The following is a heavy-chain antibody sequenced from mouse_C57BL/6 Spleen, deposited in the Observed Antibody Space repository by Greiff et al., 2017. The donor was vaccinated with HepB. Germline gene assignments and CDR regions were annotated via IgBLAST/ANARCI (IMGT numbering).Heavy chain of an antibody. Sequence: EVMLVESGGDLVKPGGSLKLSCAASGFTFSSYGMSWVRQTPDKRLEWVATISSGGSYTYYPDSVKGRFTISRDNAKNTLYLQMSSLKSEDTAMYYCARGANYSGRGDYFDYWGQGTTLTVSS. CDR1: GFTFSSYG. V-gene: IGHV5-6*02. D-gene: IGHD1-1*01. CDR3: ARGANYSGRGDYFDY. CDR2: ISSGGSYT. J-gene: IGHJ2*01.